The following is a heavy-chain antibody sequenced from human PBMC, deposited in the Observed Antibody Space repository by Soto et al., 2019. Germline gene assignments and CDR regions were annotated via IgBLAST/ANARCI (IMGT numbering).Heavy chain of an antibody. J-gene: IGHJ3*02. CDR3: ARGSSTHAFDI. D-gene: IGHD2-2*01. V-gene: IGHV1-46*01. CDR2: INPSGGRT. Sequence: GASVKVSCKASGYTFTSYYMHWVRQAPGQGLEWMGRINPSGGRTNYAQKFQGRVTMTRNTSTSTVYMELSSLRSEDTAVYYCARGSSTHAFDIWGQGTMVTVSS. CDR1: GYTFTSYY.